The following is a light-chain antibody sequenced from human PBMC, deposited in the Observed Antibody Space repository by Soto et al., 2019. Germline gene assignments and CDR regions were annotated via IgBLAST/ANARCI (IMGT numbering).Light chain of an antibody. Sequence: EIVLTQSPGTLSLSPGERATLSCRASQSISSSYLAWYQQKPGQAPRLLIYIASIRATGIPARFSGSGSGTDFTLTISSLQSEDSAFYYCQQYNNLPPTFGQGTKVDIK. CDR3: QQYNNLPPT. CDR2: IAS. V-gene: IGKV3-20*01. CDR1: QSISSSY. J-gene: IGKJ1*01.